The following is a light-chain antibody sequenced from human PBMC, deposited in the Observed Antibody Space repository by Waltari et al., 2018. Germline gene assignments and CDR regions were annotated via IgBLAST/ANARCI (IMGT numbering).Light chain of an antibody. CDR1: QSISPY. J-gene: IGKJ1*01. CDR2: AVS. V-gene: IGKV1-39*01. Sequence: DIQMTQSPSSLSASVGDRVNITCRASQSISPYLNWYQQRLGTAPNLLIYAVSTLHSGVPSRFSGSGSGTDFTLTISSLQPEDFATYYCQQSYKTPLTFGQGTRLEI. CDR3: QQSYKTPLT.